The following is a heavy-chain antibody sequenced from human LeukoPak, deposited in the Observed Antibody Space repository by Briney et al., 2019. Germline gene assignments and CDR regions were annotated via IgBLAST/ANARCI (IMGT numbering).Heavy chain of an antibody. J-gene: IGHJ4*02. CDR2: IYYSGST. CDR3: ARRGVAAAGEDADFDY. CDR1: GGSISSSSYY. Sequence: SETLSLTCTVSGGSISSSSYYWGWIRQPPGKGLEWIGSIYYSGSTCYNPSLKSRVTISVDTSKNQFSLKLSSVTAADTAVYYCARRGVAAAGEDADFDYWGQGTLVTVSS. V-gene: IGHV4-39*01. D-gene: IGHD6-13*01.